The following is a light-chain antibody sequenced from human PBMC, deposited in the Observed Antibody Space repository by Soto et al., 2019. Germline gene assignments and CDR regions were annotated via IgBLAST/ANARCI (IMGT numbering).Light chain of an antibody. J-gene: IGLJ1*01. Sequence: QSVLTQPASVSGSPGQSITISCTGASSDVGGYNYVSWYQQHPGKAPKLMIYEVSNRPSGVSNRFSGSKSGNTASLTISGPQAEDEADYYCSSYTSSSTPNVFGTGTKVTVL. CDR2: EVS. CDR3: SSYTSSSTPNV. V-gene: IGLV2-14*01. CDR1: SSDVGGYNY.